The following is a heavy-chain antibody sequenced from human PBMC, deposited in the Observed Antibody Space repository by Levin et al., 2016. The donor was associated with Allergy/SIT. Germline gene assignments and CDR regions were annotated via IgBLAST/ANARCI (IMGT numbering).Heavy chain of an antibody. CDR2: ISAYNGNT. CDR3: ARESASIVVVIGGDY. CDR1: GYTFTSYG. Sequence: ASVKVSCKASGYTFTSYGISWVRQAPGQGLEWMGWISAYNGNTNYAQKLQGRVTMTTDTSTSTAYMELRSLRSDDTAVYYCARESASIVVVIGGDYWGQGTLVTVSS. D-gene: IGHD3-22*01. J-gene: IGHJ4*02. V-gene: IGHV1-18*01.